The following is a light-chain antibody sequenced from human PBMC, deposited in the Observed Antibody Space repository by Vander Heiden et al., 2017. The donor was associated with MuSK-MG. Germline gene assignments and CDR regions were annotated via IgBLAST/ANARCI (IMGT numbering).Light chain of an antibody. CDR3: QQYYSTLSYT. CDR2: MSA. Sequence: IVMTTSPDSLAVSLGERAPTTGKPSTSVLYSSNNKNYLSWDQQKPGQPPKLLIYMSATRESGVPDRFSCSGSGTEFTLTISSLQAEDVAFYYCQQYYSTLSYTFGQGTKLEIK. V-gene: IGKV4-1*01. CDR1: TSVLYSSNNKNY. J-gene: IGKJ2*01.